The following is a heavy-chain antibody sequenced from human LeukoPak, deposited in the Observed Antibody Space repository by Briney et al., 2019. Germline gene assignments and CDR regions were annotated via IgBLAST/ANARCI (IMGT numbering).Heavy chain of an antibody. Sequence: PSEILSLTCTVSGGSFTDYDWGWIRQPPGKGLEWIGSIYYLGNTFYNPALRNRVSISIDTSQGRFSLNPNSVTAADTAVYFCTRDREHGTQDSWGQGTLVTVS. D-gene: IGHD1-26*01. V-gene: IGHV4-39*07. CDR1: GGSFTDYD. CDR3: TRDREHGTQDS. CDR2: IYYLGNT. J-gene: IGHJ4*02.